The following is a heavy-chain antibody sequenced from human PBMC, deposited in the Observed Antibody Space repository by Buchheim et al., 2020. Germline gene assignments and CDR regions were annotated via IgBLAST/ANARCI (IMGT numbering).Heavy chain of an antibody. D-gene: IGHD3-10*01. V-gene: IGHV4-61*02. Sequence: QVQLQESGPGLVKPSQTLSLTCTVSGGSISSGSYYWSWIRQPAGKGLEWIGRIYTSGSTNYNPSLKSRVTISVDTSKNQFSLKLSSVTAADTAVYYCARVPTTREFDYYYYYGMDVWGQGTT. CDR1: GGSISSGSYY. J-gene: IGHJ6*02. CDR2: IYTSGST. CDR3: ARVPTTREFDYYYYYGMDV.